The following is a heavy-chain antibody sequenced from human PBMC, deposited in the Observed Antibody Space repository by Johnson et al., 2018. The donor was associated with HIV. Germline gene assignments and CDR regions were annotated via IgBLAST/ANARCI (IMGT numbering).Heavy chain of an antibody. CDR1: GFTFTSYG. V-gene: IGHV3-30*03. CDR2: ISYDGNNK. CDR3: ARDRSLDAFDI. Sequence: QVQLVESGGGVVQPGRSLRLSCAASGFTFTSYGMHWVRQAPGKGLEWVAVISYDGNNKYYADSVKGRFTISRDNAKNSLYLQMNSLRAEDTAVYYCARDRSLDAFDIWGQGTMVTVSS. J-gene: IGHJ3*02.